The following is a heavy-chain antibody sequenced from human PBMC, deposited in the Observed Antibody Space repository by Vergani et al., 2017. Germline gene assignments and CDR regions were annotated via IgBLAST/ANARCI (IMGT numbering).Heavy chain of an antibody. CDR3: ARASPRGSGSYSS. CDR1: GGSFSGYY. J-gene: IGHJ5*02. V-gene: IGHV4-34*01. D-gene: IGHD3-10*01. CDR2: INHSGST. Sequence: QVQLQQWGAGLLKPSETLSLTCAVYGGSFSGYYWSWIRQPPGKGLEWIGEINHSGSTNYNPSLKSRVTISVDTSKNQFSLKLSSVTAADTAVYYCARASPRGSGSYSSWGQGTLVTVSS.